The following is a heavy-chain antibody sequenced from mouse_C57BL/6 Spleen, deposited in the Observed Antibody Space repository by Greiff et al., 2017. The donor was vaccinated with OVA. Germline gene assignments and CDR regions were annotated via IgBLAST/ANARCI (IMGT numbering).Heavy chain of an antibody. Sequence: VQLQQSGPELVKPGASVKISCKASGYSFTGYYMHWVKQSPEKSLEWIGEINPSTGGTTYNQKFKAKATLTVDKSSSTAYMQLKSLTSEDSAVYYCARKIYYDYDEYFDVWGTGTTVTVSS. D-gene: IGHD2-4*01. V-gene: IGHV1-42*01. CDR3: ARKIYYDYDEYFDV. CDR2: INPSTGGT. J-gene: IGHJ1*03. CDR1: GYSFTGYY.